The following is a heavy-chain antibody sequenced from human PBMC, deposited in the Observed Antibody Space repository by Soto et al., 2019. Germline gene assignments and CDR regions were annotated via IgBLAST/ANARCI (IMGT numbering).Heavy chain of an antibody. CDR1: GYRFTSYW. V-gene: IGHV5-51*01. D-gene: IGHD1-1*01. Sequence: GESLKISCKGSGYRFTSYWIGWVRQLPGKGLEWVGIIYPDDSDVRYSPSFEGQVTISVDRSITTAYMQWSSLKASDTAMYYCARGSTGSTTHFYFYGMDVWGQGTTVTVSS. CDR2: IYPDDSDV. J-gene: IGHJ6*02. CDR3: ARGSTGSTTHFYFYGMDV.